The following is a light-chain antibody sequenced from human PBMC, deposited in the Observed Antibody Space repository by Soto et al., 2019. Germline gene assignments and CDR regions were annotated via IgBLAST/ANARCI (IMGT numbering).Light chain of an antibody. V-gene: IGLV2-14*01. CDR2: AVS. Sequence: QSVLPQPASVSGSPGQSITLSCIGTSSDVGGYNYVSWYQQHPGKAPKLMIYAVSTRPSGVSNRFSGSKSGNTASLTISGLQVEDEADYYCSSYTTSSTLVFGGGTKGTVL. CDR3: SSYTTSSTLV. CDR1: SSDVGGYNY. J-gene: IGLJ3*02.